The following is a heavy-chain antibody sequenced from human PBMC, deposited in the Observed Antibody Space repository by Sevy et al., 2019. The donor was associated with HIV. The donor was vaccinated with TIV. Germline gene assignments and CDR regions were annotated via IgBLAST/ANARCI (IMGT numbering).Heavy chain of an antibody. V-gene: IGHV1-18*01. CDR3: ARVPTYYYGSTTYFDY. D-gene: IGHD3-10*01. Sequence: ASVKVSCKASGFSFSSYGFTWVRQAPGQGLEWMGWIGVYNGNSNSSQRLQGRVTLTTDTSTSTVYMELSGLKSDDTAVYYCARVPTYYYGSTTYFDYWGQGTPVTVSP. J-gene: IGHJ4*02. CDR2: IGVYNGNS. CDR1: GFSFSSYG.